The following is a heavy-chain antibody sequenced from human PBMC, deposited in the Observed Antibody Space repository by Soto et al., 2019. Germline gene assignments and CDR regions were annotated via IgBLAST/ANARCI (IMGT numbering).Heavy chain of an antibody. V-gene: IGHV1-18*01. J-gene: IGHJ6*02. CDR2: ITTYNGNT. CDR3: ARALTGYGMDV. CDR1: RYIFTNYG. Sequence: QVQLVQSGVEVREPGASVKVSCKAVRYIFTNYGVSWVRQAPGQGLEWMGWITTYNGNTEYAQKFQGRVTMTTDASTSTAYMELGSLRSYDTAIYYCARALTGYGMDVWGQGTTGTVSS.